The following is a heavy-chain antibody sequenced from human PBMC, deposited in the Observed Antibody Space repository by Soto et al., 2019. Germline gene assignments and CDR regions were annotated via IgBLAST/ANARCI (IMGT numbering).Heavy chain of an antibody. J-gene: IGHJ4*02. D-gene: IGHD3-22*01. Sequence: GASVKVSCKASGYTFTSYGISWVRQAPGQGLEWMGWISAYNGNINYAQKLQGRVTMTTDTSTSTAYMELRSLRSDDTAVYYCARDPPRGYCDSSGYYSLWGQGTLVTVSS. CDR2: ISAYNGNI. CDR3: ARDPPRGYCDSSGYYSL. CDR1: GYTFTSYG. V-gene: IGHV1-18*01.